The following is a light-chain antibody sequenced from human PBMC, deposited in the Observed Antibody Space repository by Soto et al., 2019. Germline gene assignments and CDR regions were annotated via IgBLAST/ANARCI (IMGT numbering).Light chain of an antibody. CDR1: QDITNY. CDR2: DAS. CDR3: QQYENLPLT. Sequence: DIQMTQSPSSLSASVGDRLTITCQASQDITNYLNWYQHKPGKAPQLLIYDASSLETGAPPRFSVSGSGTEFAFTISSLQPEDTATYYCQQYENLPLTFGGGTKVEI. J-gene: IGKJ4*01. V-gene: IGKV1-33*01.